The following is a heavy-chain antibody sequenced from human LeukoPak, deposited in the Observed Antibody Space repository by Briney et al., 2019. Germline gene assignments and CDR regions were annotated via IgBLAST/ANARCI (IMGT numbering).Heavy chain of an antibody. V-gene: IGHV3-33*01. J-gene: IGHJ4*02. CDR1: GFTFSSYG. CDR3: ARDFYTGMFDY. CDR2: IWYDGSNL. Sequence: PGRSLRLSCAASGFTFSSYGFHWVRQAPGKGLEWVAVIWYDGSNLHYAESVKGRFTISRDNSRDTLYLHMNSLRPEDTAVYYCARDFYTGMFDYWGQGTLVTVSS. D-gene: IGHD3-10*02.